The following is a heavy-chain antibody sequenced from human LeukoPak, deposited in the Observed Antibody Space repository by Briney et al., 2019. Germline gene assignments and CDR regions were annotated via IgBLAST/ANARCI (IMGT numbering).Heavy chain of an antibody. V-gene: IGHV3-33*01. CDR3: ARAIEEYYYDSRGYSLDY. CDR2: IWYDGSNK. Sequence: GRSLRLSCAASGFTFSSYGMHWVRQAPGKGLEWVAVIWYDGSNKYYADSVKGRFTISRDNSKNTLYLQMNGLRAEDTAVYYCARAIEEYYYDSRGYSLDYWGQGTLVTVSS. CDR1: GFTFSSYG. J-gene: IGHJ4*02. D-gene: IGHD3-22*01.